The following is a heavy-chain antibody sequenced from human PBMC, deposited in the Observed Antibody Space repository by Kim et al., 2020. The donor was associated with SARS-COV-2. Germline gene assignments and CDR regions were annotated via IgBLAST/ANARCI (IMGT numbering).Heavy chain of an antibody. CDR3: AKEYSSFYYYYYYYMDV. J-gene: IGHJ6*03. CDR2: ISYDGSNK. CDR1: GFTFSSYA. Sequence: GGSLRLSCAASGFTFSSYAMHWVRQAPGKGLEWVAVISYDGSNKYYADSVKGRFTISRDNSKNTLYLQMNSLRAEDTAVYYCAKEYSSFYYYYYYYMDVWGKGTTVTVSS. V-gene: IGHV3-30-3*01. D-gene: IGHD6-6*01.